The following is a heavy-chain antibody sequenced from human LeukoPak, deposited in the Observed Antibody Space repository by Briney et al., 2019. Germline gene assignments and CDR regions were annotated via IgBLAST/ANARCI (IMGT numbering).Heavy chain of an antibody. J-gene: IGHJ4*02. CDR3: ARGLVVRGVYFDY. CDR1: GGSFSGYY. CDR2: INHSGST. V-gene: IGHV4-34*01. D-gene: IGHD3-10*01. Sequence: SETLSLTCAVYGGSFSGYYWSWIRQPPGKGLEWSGEINHSGSTNYNPSLKSRVTISVDTSKNQFSLKLSSVTAADTAVYYCARGLVVRGVYFDYWGQGTLVTVSS.